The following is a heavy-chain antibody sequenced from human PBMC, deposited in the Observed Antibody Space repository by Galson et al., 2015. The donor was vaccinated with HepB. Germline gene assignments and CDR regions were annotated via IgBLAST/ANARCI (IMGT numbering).Heavy chain of an antibody. CDR2: IRYDGSNK. CDR1: GFTFSSFG. CDR3: AKDRYYGDYFDY. Sequence: SLRLSCAASGFTFSSFGMHWVRQAPGKGLEWVAFIRYDGSNKYYPDSVKGRFTISRDNSKNTLYLQMNSLRPEDSAMYYCAKDRYYGDYFDYWGQGALVTVSS. J-gene: IGHJ4*02. V-gene: IGHV3-30*02. D-gene: IGHD4-17*01.